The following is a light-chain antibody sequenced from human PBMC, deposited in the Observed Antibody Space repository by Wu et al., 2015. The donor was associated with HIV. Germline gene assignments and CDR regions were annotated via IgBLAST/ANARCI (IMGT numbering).Light chain of an antibody. Sequence: IVLRQSPGTLSLSPGDRAIFSCRASQRISDDYVSWYQHKPGQAPRLLIYGASNRATGIPARFSGSGSGTDFTLTISSLEPEDFAVYYCQQRSNWPPWTFGQGTKVEIK. CDR3: QQRSNWPPWT. CDR2: GAS. V-gene: IGKV3-11*01. J-gene: IGKJ1*01. CDR1: QRISDD.